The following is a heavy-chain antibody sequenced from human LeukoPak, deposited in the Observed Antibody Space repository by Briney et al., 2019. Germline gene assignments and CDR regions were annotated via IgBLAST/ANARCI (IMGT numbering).Heavy chain of an antibody. D-gene: IGHD2-15*01. CDR3: ARDSAGGLYFDY. CDR2: IYYSGST. Sequence: SETLSLTCTVSGGSISSYHWSWIRQPPGKGLEWIGYIYYSGSTNYNPSLKSRVTISVDTSKNQFSLKLSSVTAADTAVYYCARDSAGGLYFDYWGQGTLVTVSS. V-gene: IGHV4-59*01. J-gene: IGHJ4*02. CDR1: GGSISSYH.